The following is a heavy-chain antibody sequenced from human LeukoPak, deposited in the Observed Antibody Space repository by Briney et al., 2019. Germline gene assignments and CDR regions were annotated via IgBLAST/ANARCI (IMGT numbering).Heavy chain of an antibody. J-gene: IGHJ1*01. CDR3: AKGVAIAARRGPPQH. V-gene: IGHV3-30*18. Sequence: PGGSLRLSCAASGFTFSSYGMHWVRQAPGKGLEWVAVISYDGSNKYYADSVKGRFTISRDNSKNTLYLQMNCLRAEDTAVYYCAKGVAIAARRGPPQHWGQGTLVTVSS. CDR2: ISYDGSNK. CDR1: GFTFSSYG. D-gene: IGHD6-6*01.